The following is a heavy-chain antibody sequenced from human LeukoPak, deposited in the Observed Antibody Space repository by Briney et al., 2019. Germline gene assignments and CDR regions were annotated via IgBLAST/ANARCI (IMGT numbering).Heavy chain of an antibody. Sequence: PSETLSLTCAVYGGSFSGYYWSWIRQPPGKGLEWIGEIDHRESTTYNPSLKSRVTISVDTSKNQFSLKLNSVTPADTAVYYCASRMYYYYGMDVWGQGTTVIVSS. CDR1: GGSFSGYY. CDR2: IDHREST. V-gene: IGHV4-34*01. CDR3: ASRMYYYYGMDV. J-gene: IGHJ6*02.